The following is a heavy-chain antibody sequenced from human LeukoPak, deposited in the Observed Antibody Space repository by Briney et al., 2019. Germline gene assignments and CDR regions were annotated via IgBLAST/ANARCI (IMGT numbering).Heavy chain of an antibody. CDR2: IAHDGSNK. Sequence: GGSLRLSCAASGFTFSSYGMHWVRQAPGKGLEWVAAIAHDGSNKNDADSVKGRFTISRDNSKNTLYLQMNSLRAEDTAFYYCAKGGRAAADRNFDLWGRGTPVTVSS. V-gene: IGHV3-30*18. D-gene: IGHD6-13*01. CDR1: GFTFSSYG. J-gene: IGHJ2*01. CDR3: AKGGRAAADRNFDL.